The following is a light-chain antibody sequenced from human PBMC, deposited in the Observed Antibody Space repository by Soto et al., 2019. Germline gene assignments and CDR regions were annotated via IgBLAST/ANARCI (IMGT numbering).Light chain of an antibody. CDR3: QHSSNWPRT. CDR2: DAS. V-gene: IGKV3-11*01. Sequence: EIVLTQSPATLSLSPGERATLSCRASQSVSSYLSWYQQKPGQAPRLLLYDASNRATGIPARFSGSGSGTDFTLTIISLEPEDFSVYYCQHSSNWPRTFGQGTKVEIK. CDR1: QSVSSY. J-gene: IGKJ1*01.